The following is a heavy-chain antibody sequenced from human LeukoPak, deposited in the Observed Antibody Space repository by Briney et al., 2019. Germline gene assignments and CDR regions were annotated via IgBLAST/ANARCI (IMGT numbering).Heavy chain of an antibody. Sequence: SETLSLTCAVYGGSFSGYYWSWIRQPPGKGLEWIGEVSHSGSTNYNPSLKSRVTISVDTSKNQFSLKLSSVTAADTAVYYCARVRYDILTGYYPNNWFDPWGQGTLVTVSS. CDR2: VSHSGST. D-gene: IGHD3-9*01. J-gene: IGHJ5*02. V-gene: IGHV4-34*01. CDR3: ARVRYDILTGYYPNNWFDP. CDR1: GGSFSGYY.